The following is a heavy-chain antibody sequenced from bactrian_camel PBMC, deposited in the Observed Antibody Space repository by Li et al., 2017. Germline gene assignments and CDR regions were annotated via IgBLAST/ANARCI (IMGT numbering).Heavy chain of an antibody. CDR3: ATSI. Sequence: SGGGMVQPGGTLRLSCAASGFTFSSYWMYWVRQAPGKGLEWVSAIDTGGGTTYYADSVKGRLTISRDNAKYTLYLQMNSLKTEDTAAYYCATSIWGQGTQVTVS. V-gene: IGHV3S1*01. J-gene: IGHJ4*01. CDR1: GFTFSSYW. CDR2: IDTGGGTT.